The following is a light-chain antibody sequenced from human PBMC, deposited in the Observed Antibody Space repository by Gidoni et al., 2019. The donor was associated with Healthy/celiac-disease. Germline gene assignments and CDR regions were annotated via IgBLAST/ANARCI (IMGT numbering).Light chain of an antibody. Sequence: DIHITHSPSTLSASVGDRVTITCRASQSISSWLAWYQQKPGKAPKLLIYKAYSLESVVPSRLRGSGSGTEFTLTIISLQPDDFATYYCQQYNSRRFTFGPGTKVDIK. J-gene: IGKJ3*01. V-gene: IGKV1-5*03. CDR1: QSISSW. CDR3: QQYNSRRFT. CDR2: KAY.